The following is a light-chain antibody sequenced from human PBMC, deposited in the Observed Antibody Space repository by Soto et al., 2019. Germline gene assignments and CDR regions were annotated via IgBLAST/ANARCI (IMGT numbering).Light chain of an antibody. CDR3: SSYRDTHSLV. J-gene: IGLJ1*01. CDR2: EVS. V-gene: IGLV2-14*01. Sequence: QSVLTQPASVSGSPGQSMTISCTGTSSDVGGYNYVSWYQHHPGKAPKLMIYEVSNRPSGVSNRFSGSKSGNTASLTISGLQAEDEADYYCSSYRDTHSLVFGIGTKVTVL. CDR1: SSDVGGYNY.